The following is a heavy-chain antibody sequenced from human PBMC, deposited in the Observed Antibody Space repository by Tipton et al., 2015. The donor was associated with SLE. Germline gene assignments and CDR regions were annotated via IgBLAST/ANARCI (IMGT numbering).Heavy chain of an antibody. V-gene: IGHV4-4*07. J-gene: IGHJ3*02. CDR2: IYTSGST. D-gene: IGHD6-6*01. CDR1: GGSISSYY. Sequence: TLSLTCTVSGGSISSYYWSWIRQPAGKGLEWIGHIYTSGSTNYNPSLKSRVTISVDTSKTQFSLKLSSVTAADTAVYYCALKQLARGAFDIWGQGTMVTVSS. CDR3: ALKQLARGAFDI.